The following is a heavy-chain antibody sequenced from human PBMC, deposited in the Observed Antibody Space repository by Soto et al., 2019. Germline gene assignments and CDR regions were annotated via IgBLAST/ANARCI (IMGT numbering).Heavy chain of an antibody. CDR1: GYTFSGYC. D-gene: IGHD3-10*01. CDR2: INPNSGGT. J-gene: IGHJ4*02. V-gene: IGHV1-2*02. CDR3: ARNLECSDGFILFDF. Sequence: AAGKVSCKASGYTFSGYCMHWVRQAPGQGLEWMGWINPNSGGTNYAQKFQSRVTMTRDTSISTAYMELSRLRSDDTAVYYCARNLECSDGFILFDFWGQGTMVTVSS.